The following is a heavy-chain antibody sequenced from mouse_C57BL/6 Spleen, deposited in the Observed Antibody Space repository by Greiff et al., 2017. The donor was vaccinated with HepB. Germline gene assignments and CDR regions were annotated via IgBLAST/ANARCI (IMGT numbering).Heavy chain of an antibody. Sequence: EVKVVESGGGLVKPGGSLKLSCAASGFTFSSYAMSWVRQTPEKRLEWVATISDGGSYTYYPDNVKGRFTISRDNAKNNLYLQMSHLKSEDTAMYYCARDPGYRFDYWGQGTTLTVSS. CDR3: ARDPGYRFDY. J-gene: IGHJ2*01. V-gene: IGHV5-4*01. CDR2: ISDGGSYT. D-gene: IGHD3-1*01. CDR1: GFTFSSYA.